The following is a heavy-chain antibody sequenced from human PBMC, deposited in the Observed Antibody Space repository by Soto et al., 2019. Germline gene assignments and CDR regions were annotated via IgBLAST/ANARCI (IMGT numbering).Heavy chain of an antibody. CDR3: AHLTYYYDSSGYYSRAEYFQH. Sequence: QITLKESGPTLVKPTQTLTLTCTFSGFSLSASGVGVGWIRQPPGKALEWLALIYWDDDKRYSPSLKSRLTITKDTSKYQVVLTMTNMDPVDTATYYCAHLTYYYDSSGYYSRAEYFQHWGQGTLVTVSS. CDR1: GFSLSASGVG. CDR2: IYWDDDK. V-gene: IGHV2-5*02. D-gene: IGHD3-22*01. J-gene: IGHJ1*01.